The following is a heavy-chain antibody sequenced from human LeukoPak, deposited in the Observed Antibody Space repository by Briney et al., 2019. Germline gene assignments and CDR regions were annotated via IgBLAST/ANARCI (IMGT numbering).Heavy chain of an antibody. CDR3: ATWRGVGATSFDY. V-gene: IGHV1-18*01. CDR1: GYILSNYG. Sequence: GASVKVSCKASGYILSNYGISWMRQAPGQGIEWMGWINGNNGHTDYAENFQGRVTMTTDTSTSTAYMELRSLRSDDTAVYYCATWRGVGATSFDYWGQGTLVTVSS. D-gene: IGHD1-26*01. CDR2: INGNNGHT. J-gene: IGHJ4*02.